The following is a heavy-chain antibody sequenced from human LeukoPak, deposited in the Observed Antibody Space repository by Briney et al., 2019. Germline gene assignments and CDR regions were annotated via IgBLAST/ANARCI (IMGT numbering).Heavy chain of an antibody. CDR1: GGSISSYY. D-gene: IGHD2-15*01. CDR3: AACSGGSCYRSDAFDT. V-gene: IGHV4-59*01. CDR2: IYYSGST. J-gene: IGHJ3*02. Sequence: PSETLSLTCTVSGGSISSYYWSWIRQPPGKGLEWIGYIYYSGSTNYNPSLKSRVTISVDTSKNQFSLKLSSVTAADTAVYYCAACSGGSCYRSDAFDTWGQGTMVTVSS.